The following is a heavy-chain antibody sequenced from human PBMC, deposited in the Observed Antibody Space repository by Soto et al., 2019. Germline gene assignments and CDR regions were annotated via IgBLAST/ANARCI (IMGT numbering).Heavy chain of an antibody. Sequence: GGSLRLSCAASGFTFSSYAMNWVRQAPGKGLEWVSVISGSGGSTYYADSVKGRFTISRDNSKSTLYLQMNSLRAEDTAVYYRAKRPAGLYFDYWGQGTLVTVSS. J-gene: IGHJ4*02. CDR2: ISGSGGST. V-gene: IGHV3-23*01. CDR3: AKRPAGLYFDY. CDR1: GFTFSSYA. D-gene: IGHD2-2*01.